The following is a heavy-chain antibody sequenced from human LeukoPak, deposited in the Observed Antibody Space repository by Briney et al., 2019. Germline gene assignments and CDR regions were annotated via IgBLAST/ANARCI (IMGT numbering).Heavy chain of an antibody. CDR2: ISAYNGNT. CDR3: ARDHYYDSSGLDY. Sequence: GASVKVSCKASGYTFTGYYMHWVRQAPGQGLEWMGWISAYNGNTNYAQKLQGRVTMTTDTSTSTAYMELRSLRSDDTAVYYCARDHYYDSSGLDYWGQGTLVTVSS. D-gene: IGHD3-22*01. J-gene: IGHJ4*02. CDR1: GYTFTGYY. V-gene: IGHV1-18*04.